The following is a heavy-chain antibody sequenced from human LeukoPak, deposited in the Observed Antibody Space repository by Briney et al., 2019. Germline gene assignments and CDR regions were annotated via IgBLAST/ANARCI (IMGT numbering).Heavy chain of an antibody. J-gene: IGHJ4*02. V-gene: IGHV1-2*02. CDR3: ARPLGYCSSTSCPGLEY. D-gene: IGHD2-2*01. CDR1: GYTFTGYY. CDR2: INPNSGGT. Sequence: ASVKVSYKASGYTFTGYYMHWVRQAPGQGLEWMGWINPNSGGTNYAQKFQGRVPMTRDTSISTAYMEMSRLRSDATAVYYCARPLGYCSSTSCPGLEYWGQGTLVTVSS.